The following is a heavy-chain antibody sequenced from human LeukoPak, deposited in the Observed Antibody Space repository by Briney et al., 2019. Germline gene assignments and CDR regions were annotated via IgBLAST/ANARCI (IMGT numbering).Heavy chain of an antibody. CDR3: ARDGGIAVAGRTLAYGMDV. CDR2: INPSGGST. V-gene: IGHV1-46*01. D-gene: IGHD6-19*01. J-gene: IGHJ6*04. Sequence: ASVKVSCKASGYTCTSYYMHWVRQATGQGLEWMGIINPSGGSTSYAQKFQGRVTMTRDTSTSTVYMELSSLRSEDTAVYYCARDGGIAVAGRTLAYGMDVWGKGTTVTVSS. CDR1: GYTCTSYY.